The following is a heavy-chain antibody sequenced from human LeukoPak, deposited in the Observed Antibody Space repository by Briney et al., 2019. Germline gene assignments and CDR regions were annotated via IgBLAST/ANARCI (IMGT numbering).Heavy chain of an antibody. CDR2: ISSNGGST. V-gene: IGHV3-64*01. Sequence: PGGSLRLSCAASGFTFSSYAMHWVRQAPGKGLECVSAISSNGGSTYYANSVKGRFTISRDNSKNTLYLQTGSLRAEDMAVYYCARGVLYCSSTSCFIDYWGQGTLVTVSS. D-gene: IGHD2-2*01. CDR3: ARGVLYCSSTSCFIDY. CDR1: GFTFSSYA. J-gene: IGHJ4*02.